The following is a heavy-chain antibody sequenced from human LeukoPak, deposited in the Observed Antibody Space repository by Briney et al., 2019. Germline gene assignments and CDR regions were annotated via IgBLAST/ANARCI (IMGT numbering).Heavy chain of an antibody. Sequence: PSETLSLTCTVSDGSISAYYWSWIRKSPGKGLEWIGYNFYEGKTVYNPSLESRVTFSIGSPNNHFFLRMTSVTAADTAVYYCARGAALVTHRYFDYWGPGTLVTVSS. V-gene: IGHV4-59*08. J-gene: IGHJ4*02. CDR1: DGSISAYY. CDR3: ARGAALVTHRYFDY. CDR2: NFYEGKT. D-gene: IGHD5-18*01.